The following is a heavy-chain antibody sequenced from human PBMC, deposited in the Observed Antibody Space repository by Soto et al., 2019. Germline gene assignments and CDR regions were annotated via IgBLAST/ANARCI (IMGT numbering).Heavy chain of an antibody. V-gene: IGHV1-69*01. J-gene: IGHJ3*02. D-gene: IGHD3-22*01. CDR3: ERGTGAWDSGGYYGAFKI. CDR1: GGTFSTYS. Sequence: QVQLVQSGAEVKKPGSSVKVSCKASGGTFSTYSISWVRQAPGQGLEWMGGIIPIFGTGNYAQKFQGRVTITADESTTTGYMKLSSLSSEDTAVYYCERGTGAWDSGGYYGAFKIWGQGTMVAVSS. CDR2: IIPIFGTG.